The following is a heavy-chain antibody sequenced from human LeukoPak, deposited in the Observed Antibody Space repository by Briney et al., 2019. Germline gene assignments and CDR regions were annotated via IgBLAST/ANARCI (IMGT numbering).Heavy chain of an antibody. V-gene: IGHV1-69*05. J-gene: IGHJ3*02. CDR3: ARSALDTAMVMGAFDI. CDR1: GGTFSSYA. Sequence: ASVKVSCKASGGTFSSYAISWVRQAPGQGLEWMGGIIPIFGTANYAQKFQGRVTITTDESTSTAYMELSSLRSEDTAVYYCARSALDTAMVMGAFDIWGQGTMVTVSS. CDR2: IIPIFGTA. D-gene: IGHD5-18*01.